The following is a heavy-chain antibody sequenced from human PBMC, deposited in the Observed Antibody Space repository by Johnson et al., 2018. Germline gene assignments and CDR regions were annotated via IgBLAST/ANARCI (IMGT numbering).Heavy chain of an antibody. CDR1: GFTFSSYS. V-gene: IGHV3-48*02. J-gene: IGHJ1*01. D-gene: IGHD2-21*02. Sequence: VQLVESGGGLVQPGGSLRLSCAASGFTFSSYSMNWVRQAPGKGLEWVSYISSSSSTIYYADSVKGRFTISRDNAKNSLYLQMNSLRDEDTAVYYCARDGAYCGGDCYSPEYFQYWGQGTLVTVSS. CDR2: ISSSSSTI. CDR3: ARDGAYCGGDCYSPEYFQY.